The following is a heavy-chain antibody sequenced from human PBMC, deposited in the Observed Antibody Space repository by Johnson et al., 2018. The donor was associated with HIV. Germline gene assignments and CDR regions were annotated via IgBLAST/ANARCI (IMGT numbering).Heavy chain of an antibody. CDR1: GFTFDDYG. CDR2: INWNGGST. CDR3: VVDGYKGSFNAFDI. J-gene: IGHJ3*02. Sequence: VQLVESGGGLVQPGRSLRLSCAASGFTFDDYGMSWVRQAPGKGLEWVSGINWNGGSTGYADSVKGRFTISRDNAKNSLYLQMNSLRAEDTAVYYCVVDGYKGSFNAFDIWGQGTMVTVSS. D-gene: IGHD5-24*01. V-gene: IGHV3-20*04.